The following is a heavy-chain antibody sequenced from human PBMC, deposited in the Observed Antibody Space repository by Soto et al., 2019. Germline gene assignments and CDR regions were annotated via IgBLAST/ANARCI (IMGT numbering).Heavy chain of an antibody. CDR3: ASSGAFGVALIDYYYYYYGMDV. J-gene: IGHJ6*02. V-gene: IGHV1-8*01. D-gene: IGHD3-3*01. CDR1: GYTFTSYD. CDR2: MNPNSGNT. Sequence: APVQGSCKASGYTFTSYDINWVRQATGQGLEWMGWMNPNSGNTGYAQKFQGRVTMTRNTSISTAYMELSSLRSEDTAVYYCASSGAFGVALIDYYYYYYGMDVWGQGTTVTVSS.